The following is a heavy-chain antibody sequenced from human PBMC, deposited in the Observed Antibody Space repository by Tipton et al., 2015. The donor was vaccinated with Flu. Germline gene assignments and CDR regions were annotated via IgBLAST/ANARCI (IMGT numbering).Heavy chain of an antibody. CDR3: AKDIGSDSSNWEYIDN. V-gene: IGHV3-53*05. CDR2: MYSVGSV. Sequence: SLRLSCAASGFTVSSNYMSWVRQAPGKGPEWLSVMYSVGSVYYADSVKGRFAISRDNYENSLFLQMTSLTPEDSGFYYCAKDIGSDSSNWEYIDNWGQGTLVTVSS. CDR1: GFTVSSNY. J-gene: IGHJ4*02. D-gene: IGHD3-22*01.